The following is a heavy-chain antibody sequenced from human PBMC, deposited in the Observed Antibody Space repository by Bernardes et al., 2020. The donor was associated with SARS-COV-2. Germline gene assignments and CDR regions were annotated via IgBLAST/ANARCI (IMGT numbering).Heavy chain of an antibody. V-gene: IGHV3-11*01. CDR3: ARFRGGNCSSTSCYYYYGMDV. Sequence: GGSLRLSCAASGFTFSDYYMSWIRQAPGKGLEWVSYISSSGSTIYYADSVKGRFTISRDNAKNSLYLQMNSLRAEDTAVYYCARFRGGNCSSTSCYYYYGMDVWGQGTTVTVSS. D-gene: IGHD2-2*01. J-gene: IGHJ6*02. CDR2: ISSSGSTI. CDR1: GFTFSDYY.